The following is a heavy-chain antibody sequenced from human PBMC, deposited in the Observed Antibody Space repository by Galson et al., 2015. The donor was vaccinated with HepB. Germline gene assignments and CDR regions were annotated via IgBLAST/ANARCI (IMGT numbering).Heavy chain of an antibody. V-gene: IGHV3-30*18. CDR1: GFTFSSYG. D-gene: IGHD6-19*01. CDR3: AKDRRIAVAGTPDY. Sequence: SLRLSCAASGFTFSSYGMHWVRQAPGKGLEWVAVISYDGSNKYYADSVKGRFTISRDNSKNTLYLQMNSLRAEDTAVYYCAKDRRIAVAGTPDYWGQGTLVTVSS. CDR2: ISYDGSNK. J-gene: IGHJ4*02.